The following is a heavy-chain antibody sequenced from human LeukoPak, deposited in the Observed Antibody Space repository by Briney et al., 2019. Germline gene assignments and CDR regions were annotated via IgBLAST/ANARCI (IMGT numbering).Heavy chain of an antibody. J-gene: IGHJ2*01. CDR1: GFTFDDYA. V-gene: IGHV3-9*01. Sequence: GGSLRLSCAASGFTFDDYAMHWVRQAPGKGLEWVSGISWNSGSIGYADSVKGRFTISRDNAKNSLYLQMNSLRAEDTALYYCAKDIRELPGEDWYFDLWGRGTLVTVSS. CDR2: ISWNSGSI. CDR3: AKDIRELPGEDWYFDL. D-gene: IGHD1-26*01.